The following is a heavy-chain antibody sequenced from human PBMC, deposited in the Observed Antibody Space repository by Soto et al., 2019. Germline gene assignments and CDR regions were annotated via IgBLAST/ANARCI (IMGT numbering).Heavy chain of an antibody. Sequence: QLQLQESGPGLVKPSETLSLSCTVSGGSISSSSNYWGWIRQPPGKGLEWIASIYYSGSTYYNPSLKSRVTISVDTSKNQFSLKLSSVTAADTAVYYCARRMVAGTFYYYMDVWGKGTTVTVSS. CDR2: IYYSGST. CDR3: ARRMVAGTFYYYMDV. D-gene: IGHD6-19*01. CDR1: GGSISSSSNY. V-gene: IGHV4-39*01. J-gene: IGHJ6*03.